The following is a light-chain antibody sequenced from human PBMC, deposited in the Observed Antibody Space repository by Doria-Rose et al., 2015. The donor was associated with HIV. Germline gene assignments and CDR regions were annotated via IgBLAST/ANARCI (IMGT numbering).Light chain of an antibody. CDR2: DGS. CDR1: QSFSSTY. J-gene: IGKJ1*01. Sequence: VLTQSPGILSLSPGERATLSCRASQSFSSTYLAWYQQKPGQAPSLLIYDGSTRATGIPDRFSASGSGTDFTLTINRLEPEDFALYYCHQYGTSWTFGQGTKVEI. V-gene: IGKV3-20*01. CDR3: HQYGTSWT.